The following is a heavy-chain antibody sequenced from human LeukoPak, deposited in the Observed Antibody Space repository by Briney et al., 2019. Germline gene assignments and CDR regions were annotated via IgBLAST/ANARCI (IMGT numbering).Heavy chain of an antibody. J-gene: IGHJ4*02. Sequence: GRSLRLSCAASGFTFSSYAMHWVRQAPGKGLEWVAVISYDGSNKYYADSVKGRFTISRDNSKNTLYLQMNSLRAEDTAVYYCARGRGVVVPAASTPAFDYWGQGTLVTVSS. V-gene: IGHV3-30-3*01. CDR3: ARGRGVVVPAASTPAFDY. CDR2: ISYDGSNK. CDR1: GFTFSSYA. D-gene: IGHD2-2*01.